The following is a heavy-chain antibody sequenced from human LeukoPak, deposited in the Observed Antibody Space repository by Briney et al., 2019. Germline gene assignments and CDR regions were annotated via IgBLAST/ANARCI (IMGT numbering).Heavy chain of an antibody. CDR3: AIETLDITTVYYGMDV. D-gene: IGHD3-10*01. CDR1: GFTFSSYW. J-gene: IGHJ6*02. CDR2: INSDGSST. V-gene: IGHV3-74*01. Sequence: QSGGSLRLSCAASGFTFSSYWMHWVRQAPGKGLVWVSRINSDGSSTSYADSVKGRFTISRDNAKNTLYLQMNSLRAEDTAVYYCAIETLDITTVYYGMDVWGQGTTVTVSS.